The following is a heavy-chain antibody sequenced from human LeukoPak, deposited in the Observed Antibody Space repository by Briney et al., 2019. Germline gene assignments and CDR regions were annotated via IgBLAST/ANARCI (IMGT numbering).Heavy chain of an antibody. CDR3: ARGRYYSSGYYQFDY. D-gene: IGHD3-22*01. CDR1: GGSFSGSY. Sequence: SETLSLTCAVYGGSFSGSYWSWIRQPPGKGLEWIGEINHSGSTNYNPSLKSRVTISVDTSKNQFSLKLSSVTAADTAVYYCARGRYYSSGYYQFDYWGQGTLVTVSS. J-gene: IGHJ4*02. CDR2: INHSGST. V-gene: IGHV4-34*01.